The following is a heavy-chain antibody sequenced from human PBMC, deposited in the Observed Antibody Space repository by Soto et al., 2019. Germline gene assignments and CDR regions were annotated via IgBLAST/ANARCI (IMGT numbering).Heavy chain of an antibody. J-gene: IGHJ4*02. CDR1: GFIFSKYS. V-gene: IGHV3-48*02. CDR2: ISSNSVTI. D-gene: IGHD1-26*01. CDR3: AREDILGTRSFAY. Sequence: PGGSLRLSCGASGFIFSKYSMNWVRQAPGKGLEWLSYISSNSVTIYYADSVRGRFTIFXDXXXXSXYXQXXXLGDXDTAVYYCAREDILGTRSFAYWGQGALVTVPS.